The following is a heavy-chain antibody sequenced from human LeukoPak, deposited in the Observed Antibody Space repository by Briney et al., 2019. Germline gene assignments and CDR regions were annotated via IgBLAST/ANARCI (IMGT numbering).Heavy chain of an antibody. CDR1: GFTFSTNA. V-gene: IGHV3-30*04. Sequence: GGSLRLSCAAPGFTFSTNAMHWVRQAPGKGLEWVAVISYDGSAKYYADSLKGRFTISRDNSKNTLYLQMNSLRPEDTAVYYCARSPLDGYNYLDYWGQGTLVTVSS. D-gene: IGHD5-24*01. CDR2: ISYDGSAK. J-gene: IGHJ4*02. CDR3: ARSPLDGYNYLDY.